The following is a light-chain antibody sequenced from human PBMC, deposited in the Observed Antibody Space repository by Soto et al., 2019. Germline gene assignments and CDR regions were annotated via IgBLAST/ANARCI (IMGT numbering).Light chain of an antibody. CDR1: QSVSSNS. CDR2: GAS. J-gene: IGKJ5*01. CDR3: QQYGSSLIT. V-gene: IGKV3-20*01. Sequence: EIVLTQSPGTLSLSPGERATLSCRARQSVSSNSLAWYHKKPGQPPRLLMYGASSRATGIPDRFSGSGAGTDFTLTITRLEPEDFAVYYCQQYGSSLITFGQGTRLEIK.